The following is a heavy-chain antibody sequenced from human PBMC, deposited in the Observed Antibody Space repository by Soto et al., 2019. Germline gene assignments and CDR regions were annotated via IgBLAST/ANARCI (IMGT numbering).Heavy chain of an antibody. CDR2: ISSSSTDV. D-gene: IGHD6-19*01. V-gene: IGHV3-21*01. CDR1: GFTFSTYS. Sequence: GSLRLSCAASGFTFSTYSMNWVRQAPGKGLEWVSSISSSSTDVFYSDSVKGRFTISRDNAKNSLYLQMNSLRAEDTAVYYCVRDFVAATGFFEYWGLGTLVTVSS. CDR3: VRDFVAATGFFEY. J-gene: IGHJ4*02.